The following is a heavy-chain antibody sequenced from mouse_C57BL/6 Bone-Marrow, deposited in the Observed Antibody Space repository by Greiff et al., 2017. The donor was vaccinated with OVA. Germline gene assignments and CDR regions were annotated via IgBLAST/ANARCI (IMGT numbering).Heavy chain of an antibody. D-gene: IGHD4-1*01. CDR2: IYPGSGST. CDR3: ARDGNWDWYFDV. CDR1: GYTFTSYW. J-gene: IGHJ1*03. Sequence: QVQLKESGAELVKPGASVKMSCKAPGYTFTSYWITWVKQRPGQGLEWIGDIYPGSGSTNYNEKFKSKATLTVDTSSSTAYMQLSSLTSEDSAVYYCARDGNWDWYFDVWGTGTTVTVSS. V-gene: IGHV1-55*01.